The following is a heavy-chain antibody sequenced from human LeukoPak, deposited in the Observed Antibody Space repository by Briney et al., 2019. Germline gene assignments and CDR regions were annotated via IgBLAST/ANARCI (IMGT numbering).Heavy chain of an antibody. CDR1: GYTLTELS. CDR2: FDPEDGET. J-gene: IGHJ4*02. CDR3: ATDLSSGWYLGY. Sequence: ASVKVSCKVSGYTLTELSMHWVRQAPGEGLEWMGGFDPEDGETIYAQKFQGRVTMTKDTSTDTAYMELSSLRSEDTAVYYCATDLSSGWYLGYWGQGTLVTVSS. D-gene: IGHD6-19*01. V-gene: IGHV1-24*01.